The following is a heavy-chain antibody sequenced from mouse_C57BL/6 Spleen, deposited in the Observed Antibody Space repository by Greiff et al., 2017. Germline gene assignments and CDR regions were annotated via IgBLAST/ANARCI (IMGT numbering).Heavy chain of an antibody. CDR3: ARIYYGPYYAMDY. V-gene: IGHV2-2*01. Sequence: QVQLQQSGPGLVQPSQSLSITCTVSGFSLTSYGVHWVRQSPGKGLEWLGVIWSGGSTDYNAALISRLSISKDNSKSQVFFNMHSLQADDTAIYYCARIYYGPYYAMDYWGQGTSVTVSS. CDR1: GFSLTSYG. J-gene: IGHJ4*01. D-gene: IGHD2-1*01. CDR2: IWSGGST.